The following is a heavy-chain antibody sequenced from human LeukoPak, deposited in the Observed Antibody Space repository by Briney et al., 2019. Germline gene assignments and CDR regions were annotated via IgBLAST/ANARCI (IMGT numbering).Heavy chain of an antibody. D-gene: IGHD5-18*01. CDR3: ATIKRGNIFGYFDF. CDR2: MLDAVTT. CDR1: GASMNTHY. V-gene: IGHV4-59*11. J-gene: IGHJ4*02. Sequence: PSETLSLTCAVSGASMNTHYWSWIRQPPGKGLEWIGYMLDAVTTKDNPSLKSRFTLSADTSKNQFSLRLTSVTAADTAVYYCATIKRGNIFGYFDFWGQGIPVTVSS.